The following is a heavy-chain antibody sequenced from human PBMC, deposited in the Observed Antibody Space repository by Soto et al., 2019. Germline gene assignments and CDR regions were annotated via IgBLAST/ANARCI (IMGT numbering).Heavy chain of an antibody. V-gene: IGHV1-69*05. CDR3: ARIKSHYYGSGSYYPDY. CDR2: IIPIFGTA. Sequence: GASVKVSCKASGGTFSSYAISWVRQAPGQGLEWMGGIIPIFGTANYAQKLQGRVTMTTDTSTSTAYMELRSLRSDDTAVYYCARIKSHYYGSGSYYPDYWGQGTLVTVSS. CDR1: GGTFSSYA. J-gene: IGHJ4*02. D-gene: IGHD3-10*01.